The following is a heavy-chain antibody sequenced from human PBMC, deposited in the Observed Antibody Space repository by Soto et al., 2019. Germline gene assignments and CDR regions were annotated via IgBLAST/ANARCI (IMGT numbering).Heavy chain of an antibody. CDR3: ARGLWELRFDP. CDR1: GGSFSGYY. Sequence: QVRLQQWGAGLLKPSETLSLTCAVYGGSFSGYYWSWIRQPPGKGLEWIGEINHSGSPNYNPSLKSRVTISVDTSKNQFSLMLNSVTAADTAVYYCARGLWELRFDPWGQGTLVTVSS. D-gene: IGHD1-26*01. J-gene: IGHJ5*02. CDR2: INHSGSP. V-gene: IGHV4-34*01.